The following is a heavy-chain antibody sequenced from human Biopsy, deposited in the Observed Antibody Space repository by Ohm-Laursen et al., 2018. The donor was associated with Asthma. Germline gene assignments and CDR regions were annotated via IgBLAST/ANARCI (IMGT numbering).Heavy chain of an antibody. CDR2: ISYDGSKK. J-gene: IGHJ4*02. CDR1: GFPFTSYA. Sequence: SLRLSCSASGFPFTSYAMHWVRQAPGKGLEWVGVISYDGSKKYYGDSVKGRFTISRDNSRNTLHLQMNSLRGEDTAVYYCARGLDYSGRSGFDYWGQGTLVTVSS. V-gene: IGHV3-30*03. CDR3: ARGLDYSGRSGFDY. D-gene: IGHD3-10*01.